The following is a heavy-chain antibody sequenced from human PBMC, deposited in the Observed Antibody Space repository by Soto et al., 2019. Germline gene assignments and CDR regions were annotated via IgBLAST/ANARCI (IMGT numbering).Heavy chain of an antibody. Sequence: HPGVSLRLSCAASGFTSSSYGMHWVRQAPGKGLEWVAVISYDGSNKYYADSVKGRFTISRDNSKNTLYLQMNSLRTEDTALYYSAKDMRGGSIAAPPSLLVYGMDVWGQGTTVTVSS. D-gene: IGHD6-6*01. V-gene: IGHV3-30*18. CDR3: AKDMRGGSIAAPPSLLVYGMDV. CDR2: ISYDGSNK. J-gene: IGHJ6*02. CDR1: GFTSSSYG.